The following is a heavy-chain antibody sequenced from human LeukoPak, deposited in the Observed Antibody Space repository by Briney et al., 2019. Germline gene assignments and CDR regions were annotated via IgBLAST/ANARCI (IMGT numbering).Heavy chain of an antibody. CDR1: GFTFSSYW. CDR3: ASPYSGARPYYYYGMDV. J-gene: IGHJ6*02. D-gene: IGHD6-6*01. Sequence: GGSLRLSCAASGFTFSSYWMNWARQAPGKGLEWVSVIYSGGSTYYADSVKGRFTISRDNSKNTLYLQMNSLRAEDTAVYYCASPYSGARPYYYYGMDVWGQGTTVTVSS. CDR2: IYSGGST. V-gene: IGHV3-53*01.